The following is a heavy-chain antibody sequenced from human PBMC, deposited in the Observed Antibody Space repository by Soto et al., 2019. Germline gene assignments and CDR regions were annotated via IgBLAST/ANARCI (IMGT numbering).Heavy chain of an antibody. D-gene: IGHD3-22*01. V-gene: IGHV3-72*01. CDR2: TRNKANSYTT. CDR3: ARVRDSRGYAVDY. J-gene: IGHJ4*02. Sequence: PGGSLRLSCAASGFTFSDHYMDWVRQAPGKGLEWVGRTRNKANSYTTEYAASVKGRFTISRDDSKNSLYLQMNSLKTEDTAVYYCARVRDSRGYAVDYWGQGTLVTVSS. CDR1: GFTFSDHY.